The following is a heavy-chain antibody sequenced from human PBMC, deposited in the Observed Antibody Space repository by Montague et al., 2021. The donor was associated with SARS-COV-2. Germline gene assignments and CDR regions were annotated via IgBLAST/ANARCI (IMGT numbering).Heavy chain of an antibody. J-gene: IGHJ3*02. CDR3: ARHDAAGWDDADGFDI. D-gene: IGHD1-1*01. Sequence: SETLSLTCIVSGGSISSNTYYWGWIRQAPGKGLEWIGSIHYSGSSTHYNPSLKSRGTISVDTSNNQFSLQLRSVTAADTAVYWGARHDAAGWDDADGFDIWGQGTTVTVSS. CDR2: IHYSGSST. V-gene: IGHV4-39*01. CDR1: GGSISSNTYY.